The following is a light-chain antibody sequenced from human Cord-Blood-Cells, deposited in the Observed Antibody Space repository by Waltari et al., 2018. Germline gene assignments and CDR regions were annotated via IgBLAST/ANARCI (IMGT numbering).Light chain of an antibody. CDR2: WAS. CDR1: QSSLYSSNNKNY. CDR3: QQYYSTLFT. J-gene: IGKJ3*01. Sequence: DIVMTQSPDSLAVSLVERATINCKSSQSSLYSSNNKNYLACYQQKPGQPPKLLIYWASTRDSGVPDRFSGGGSGTDFTLTISSLQAEDVAVYYCQQYYSTLFTFGPGTKVDIK. V-gene: IGKV4-1*01.